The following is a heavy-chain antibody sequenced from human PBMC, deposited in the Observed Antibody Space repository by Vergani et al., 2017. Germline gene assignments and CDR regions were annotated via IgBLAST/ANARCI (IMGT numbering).Heavy chain of an antibody. CDR3: ARGWTPNAFDI. J-gene: IGHJ3*02. Sequence: QVQLVQSGAEVKKPGASVKVSCKASGYTFTGYYMHWVRQAPGQGLEWMGWINPNSGGTNDAQKFQGRVTMTRDTSISTAYMELSRLRSDDTAVYYCARGWTPNAFDIWGQGTMVTVSS. CDR2: INPNSGGT. D-gene: IGHD2-15*01. V-gene: IGHV1-2*02. CDR1: GYTFTGYY.